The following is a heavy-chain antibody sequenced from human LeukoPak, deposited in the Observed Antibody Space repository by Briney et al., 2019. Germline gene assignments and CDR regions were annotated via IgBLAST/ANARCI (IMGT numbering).Heavy chain of an antibody. CDR1: GFTFSSYS. J-gene: IGHJ3*02. V-gene: IGHV3-48*04. D-gene: IGHD3-22*01. CDR2: ISSSGSTI. CDR3: AIPGGYYYDSSGYPRAFDI. Sequence: GGSLRLSCAASGFTFSSYSMNWVRQAPGKGLEWVSYISSSGSTIYYADSEKGRFTISRDNAKNSLYLQMNSLRAEDTAVYYCAIPGGYYYDSSGYPRAFDIWGQGTMVTVSS.